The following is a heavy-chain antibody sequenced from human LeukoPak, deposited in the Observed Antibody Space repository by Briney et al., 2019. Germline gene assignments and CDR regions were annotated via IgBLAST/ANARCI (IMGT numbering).Heavy chain of an antibody. CDR3: AKDNHYYDSKGAFDI. V-gene: IGHV3-23*01. CDR1: GFTFSNAW. CDR2: ISGSGGST. J-gene: IGHJ3*02. Sequence: GGSLRLSCAASGFTFSNAWMSWVRQAPGKGLEWVSAISGSGGSTYYADSVKGRFTISRDNSKNTLYLQMNSLRAEDTAVYYCAKDNHYYDSKGAFDIWGQGTMVTVSS. D-gene: IGHD3-22*01.